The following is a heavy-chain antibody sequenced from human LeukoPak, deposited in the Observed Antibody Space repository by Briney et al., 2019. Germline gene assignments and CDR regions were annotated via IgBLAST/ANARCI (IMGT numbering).Heavy chain of an antibody. CDR3: ARDLFAYTSSLGDN. J-gene: IGHJ4*02. V-gene: IGHV1-18*04. Sequence: ASVKVSCKASGYTFTSYGISWVRQAPGQGLEWMGWISAYNGNTNYAQKLQGRVTMTTHTSTSTAYMELRSLRSDDTAVCYCARDLFAYTSSLGDNWGQGTLVTVSS. CDR2: ISAYNGNT. D-gene: IGHD6-6*01. CDR1: GYTFTSYG.